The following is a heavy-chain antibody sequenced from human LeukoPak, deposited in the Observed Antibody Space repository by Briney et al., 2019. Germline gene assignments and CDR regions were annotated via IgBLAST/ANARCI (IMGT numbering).Heavy chain of an antibody. Sequence: SETLSLTCAVYGGSFSGYYWSWIRQPPGKGLEWIGEINHSGSTNYNPSLKSRVTISVDTSKNQFSLKLSSVTAADTAVYYYARVGIQLWLTTYYFDYWGQGTLVTASS. D-gene: IGHD5-18*01. CDR3: ARVGIQLWLTTYYFDY. CDR2: INHSGST. J-gene: IGHJ4*02. V-gene: IGHV4-34*01. CDR1: GGSFSGYY.